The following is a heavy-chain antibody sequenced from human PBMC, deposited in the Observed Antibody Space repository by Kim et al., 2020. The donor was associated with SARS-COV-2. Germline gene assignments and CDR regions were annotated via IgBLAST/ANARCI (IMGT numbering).Heavy chain of an antibody. D-gene: IGHD3-22*01. Sequence: GGSLRLSCAASGFTFSSYEMNWVRQAPGKGLEWVSYISSSGSTIYYADSVKGRFTISRDNAKNSLYLQMNSLRAEDTAVYYCARDSDYYDSSGYYYFDYWGQGTLVTVSS. CDR1: GFTFSSYE. CDR3: ARDSDYYDSSGYYYFDY. J-gene: IGHJ4*02. V-gene: IGHV3-48*03. CDR2: ISSSGSTI.